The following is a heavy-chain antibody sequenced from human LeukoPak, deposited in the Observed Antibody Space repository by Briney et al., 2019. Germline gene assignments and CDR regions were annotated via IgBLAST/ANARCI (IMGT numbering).Heavy chain of an antibody. Sequence: GRSLRLSCAASGFTFDDYAMPWVRQAPGKGLEWVSGTSWNSGSIGYADSVKGRFTISRDNAKNSLYLQMNSLRAEDTALYYCAKGDYGDYAFDIWGQGTMVSVSS. CDR2: TSWNSGSI. D-gene: IGHD4-17*01. CDR1: GFTFDDYA. V-gene: IGHV3-9*01. CDR3: AKGDYGDYAFDI. J-gene: IGHJ3*02.